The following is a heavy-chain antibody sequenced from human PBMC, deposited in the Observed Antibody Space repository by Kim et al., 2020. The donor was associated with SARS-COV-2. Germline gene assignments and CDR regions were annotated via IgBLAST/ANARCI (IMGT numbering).Heavy chain of an antibody. D-gene: IGHD3-10*01. J-gene: IGHJ4*02. CDR1: GYTFTSYA. CDR2: INTNNGNP. CDR3: ARETGWGGSGSYYSFDY. V-gene: IGHV7-4-1*02. Sequence: ASVKVSCKASGYTFTSYAMNWVRQAPGQGLEWMGWINTNNGNPTYAQGFTGRFVFSLDTSVSTAYLQISSLKAEDTAVYYCARETGWGGSGSYYSFDYWGQGTLVTVSS.